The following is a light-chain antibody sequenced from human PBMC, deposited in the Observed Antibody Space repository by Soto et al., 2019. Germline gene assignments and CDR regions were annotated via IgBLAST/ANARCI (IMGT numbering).Light chain of an antibody. V-gene: IGKV3D-20*01. CDR1: QSVSSSY. J-gene: IGKJ1*01. Sequence: EILLTQSPATLSLSPGEISTLSCWSSQSVSSSYLAWYQQKPGLAPRLLIYDASSRATGIPDRFSGSGSGTDFTLTISRLEPEDFAVYYCQQYGSSPRTFGQGTKVDIK. CDR2: DAS. CDR3: QQYGSSPRT.